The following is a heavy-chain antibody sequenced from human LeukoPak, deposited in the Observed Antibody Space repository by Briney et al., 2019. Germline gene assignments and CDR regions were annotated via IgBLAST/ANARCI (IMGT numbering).Heavy chain of an antibody. CDR2: VYHSGST. CDR1: GGSITSTDW. Sequence: SGTLSLTCAVSGGSITSTDWWSWVRQPPGQGLEWIGEVYHSGSTNYNPSLNSRVTMSVDKSKNQFSLQLSSVTAADTAVYYCARGPGTALVRGGLYWGLGTLVTVSS. J-gene: IGHJ4*02. D-gene: IGHD5-18*01. V-gene: IGHV4-4*02. CDR3: ARGPGTALVRGGLY.